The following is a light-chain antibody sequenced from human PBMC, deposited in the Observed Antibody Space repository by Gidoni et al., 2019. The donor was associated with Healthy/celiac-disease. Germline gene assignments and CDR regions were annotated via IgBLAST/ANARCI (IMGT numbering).Light chain of an antibody. Sequence: DIHMTQSPSTLSASEGDRVTITCRASQSISSWLAWYQQKPGKAPKLLIYKASSLESGVPSRFSGSGSGTEFTLTISSLQPDDFATYYCQQYNSYSRTFXQGTKVEIK. J-gene: IGKJ1*01. V-gene: IGKV1-5*03. CDR3: QQYNSYSRT. CDR1: QSISSW. CDR2: KAS.